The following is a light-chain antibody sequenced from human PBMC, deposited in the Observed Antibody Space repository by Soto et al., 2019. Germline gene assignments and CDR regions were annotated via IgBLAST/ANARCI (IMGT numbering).Light chain of an antibody. CDR2: TLS. Sequence: DIVMTQTPLSLPVTPGGPASISCRSSQSLLDSEDGDTYLDWYLQRPGQSPQLLIYTLSYPASGVPDRFSGSWSGNDFTVRISRVEAKDVGVYYCMHRMEFPFTFDPGTEVDIK. CDR3: MHRMEFPFT. V-gene: IGKV2-40*01. J-gene: IGKJ3*01. CDR1: QSLLDSEDGDTY.